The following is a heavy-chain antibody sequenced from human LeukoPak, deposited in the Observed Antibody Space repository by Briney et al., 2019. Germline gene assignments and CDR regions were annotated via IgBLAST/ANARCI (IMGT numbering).Heavy chain of an antibody. D-gene: IGHD3-22*01. CDR1: GFTFSSYW. CDR3: AKDIQYYYDSSVAFDI. V-gene: IGHV3-74*01. Sequence: GGSLRLSCAASGFTFSSYWMHWVRQAPGKGLVWVSRINDDGRNTSYADSVKGRFTISRDNAKNSLYLQMNSLRAEDTALYYCAKDIQYYYDSSVAFDIWGQGTMVTVSS. CDR2: INDDGRNT. J-gene: IGHJ3*02.